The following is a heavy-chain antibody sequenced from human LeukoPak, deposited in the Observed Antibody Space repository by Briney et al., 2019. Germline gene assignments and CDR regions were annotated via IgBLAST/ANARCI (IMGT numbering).Heavy chain of an antibody. CDR3: ARVSRGPHPYYYDSSGYMDY. J-gene: IGHJ4*02. CDR1: EVTFNKYA. D-gene: IGHD3-22*01. Sequence: PGGSLRLSCIGSEVTFNKYAMHWLRQAPGKGLEWVAVIGPDGINKKYVDSVKGRFTISRDNSKNTLYLQMNSLRAEDTAVYYCARVSRGPHPYYYDSSGYMDYWGQGTLVTVSS. V-gene: IGHV3-30*14. CDR2: IGPDGINK.